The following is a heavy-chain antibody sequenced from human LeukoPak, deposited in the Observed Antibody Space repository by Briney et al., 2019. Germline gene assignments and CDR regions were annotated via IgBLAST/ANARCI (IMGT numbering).Heavy chain of an antibody. CDR2: IYTSGST. Sequence: SETLSLTCTVSSGSISSGSYYWSWIRQPAGKGLEWIGRIYTSGSTKYNPSLKSRVTMSVDTSKNQFSLKLSSVTAADTAVYYCARAQAVAGTFDIWGQGTMVTVSS. J-gene: IGHJ3*02. D-gene: IGHD6-19*01. V-gene: IGHV4-61*02. CDR3: ARAQAVAGTFDI. CDR1: SGSISSGSYY.